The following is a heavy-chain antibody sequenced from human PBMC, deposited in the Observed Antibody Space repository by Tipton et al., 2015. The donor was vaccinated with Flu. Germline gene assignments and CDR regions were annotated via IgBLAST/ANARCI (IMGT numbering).Heavy chain of an antibody. CDR2: TYHSGTT. Sequence: TLSLTCSVSGASVGSPYCWGWVRQPPGKGLEWIGTTYHSGTTYYNPSLKSRLTISVDTSKNQFSLRLSSVTAADTAVYYCARHTGDSVRGVIDYWGQGTLVTVSS. D-gene: IGHD3-10*02. CDR1: GASVGSPYC. J-gene: IGHJ4*02. V-gene: IGHV4-38-2*01. CDR3: ARHTGDSVRGVIDY.